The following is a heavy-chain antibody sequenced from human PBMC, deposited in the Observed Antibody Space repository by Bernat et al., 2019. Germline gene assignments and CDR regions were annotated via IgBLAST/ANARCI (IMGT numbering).Heavy chain of an antibody. CDR2: ISYDGSNK. J-gene: IGHJ3*02. CDR3: ARDQERRWELPSSFDI. D-gene: IGHD1-7*01. V-gene: IGHV3-30-3*01. CDR1: GFTFSSYA. Sequence: QVQLVESGGGVVQPGRSLRLSCAASGFTFSSYAMHWVRQAPGKGLEWVGVISYDGSNKYYADYVKSRFTISRDNSKNKLYLQMNRLRAEDTAVYYCARDQERRWELPSSFDIWGQGTVVTVSS.